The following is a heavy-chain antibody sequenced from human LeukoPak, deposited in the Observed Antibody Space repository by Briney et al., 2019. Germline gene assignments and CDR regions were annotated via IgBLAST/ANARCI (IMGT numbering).Heavy chain of an antibody. Sequence: PGGSLRLSCAASGFTFSSYAMHWVRQAPGKGLEWVAVISYDGSNKYYADSVKGRFTISRDNSKNTLYLQMNSLRAEDTAVYYCARDPRTPYVYPPPFEDYYYYMDVWGKGTTVTVSS. CDR1: GFTFSSYA. V-gene: IGHV3-30-3*01. CDR2: ISYDGSNK. J-gene: IGHJ6*03. D-gene: IGHD3-16*01. CDR3: ARDPRTPYVYPPPFEDYYYYMDV.